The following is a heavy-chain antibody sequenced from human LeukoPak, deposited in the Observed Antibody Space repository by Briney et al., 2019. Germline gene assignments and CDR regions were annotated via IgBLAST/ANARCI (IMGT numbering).Heavy chain of an antibody. V-gene: IGHV3-30*18. Sequence: GGSLRLSCAGYGFTFGPYGMHWVRQAPGKGLEWVAVIPYDGSDKYYADSVKGRFTISRDNSKNTSYLQMNSLRPEDTAVYFCAKERGGYSYGYEPFDYWGQGTLVTVSS. CDR3: AKERGGYSYGYEPFDY. CDR2: IPYDGSDK. CDR1: GFTFGPYG. D-gene: IGHD5-18*01. J-gene: IGHJ4*02.